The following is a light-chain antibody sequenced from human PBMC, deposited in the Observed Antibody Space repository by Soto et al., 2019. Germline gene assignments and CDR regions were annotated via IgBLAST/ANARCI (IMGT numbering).Light chain of an antibody. J-gene: IGLJ3*02. Sequence: QSVLTQPPSVSAAPGQRVTISCSGSSSNIGYNYVSWYQQLPGATPKLVIYENNKRPSGIPDRFSGSKSATSATLGITGLQTWDEADYYCGTWDSSLTVGMFGGGTKVTVL. V-gene: IGLV1-51*02. CDR3: GTWDSSLTVGM. CDR2: ENN. CDR1: SSNIGYNY.